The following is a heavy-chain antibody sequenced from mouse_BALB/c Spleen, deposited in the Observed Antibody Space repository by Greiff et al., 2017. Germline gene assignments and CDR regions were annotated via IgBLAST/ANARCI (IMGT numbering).Heavy chain of an antibody. Sequence: EVQVVESGGGLVKPGGSLKLSCAASGFAFSSYDMSWVRQTPEKRLEWVAYISSGGGSTYYPDTVKGRFTISRDNAKNTLYLQMSSLKSEDTAMYYCARQTTYFYFDYWGQGTTLTVSS. CDR2: ISSGGGST. V-gene: IGHV5-12-1*01. CDR1: GFAFSSYD. CDR3: ARQTTYFYFDY. J-gene: IGHJ2*01. D-gene: IGHD1-1*01.